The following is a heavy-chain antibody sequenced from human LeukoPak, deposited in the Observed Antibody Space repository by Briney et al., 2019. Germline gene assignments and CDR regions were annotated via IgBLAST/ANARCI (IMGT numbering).Heavy chain of an antibody. V-gene: IGHV1-69*05. J-gene: IGHJ4*02. CDR3: ASTTYYYDSSGYYFDY. CDR1: GGTFSSYA. Sequence: ASVKVSCKASGGTFSSYAISWVRQAPGQGLEWMGGIIPIFGTANYGQKFQGRVTITTDESTSTAYMELSSLRSEDTAVYYCASTTYYYDSSGYYFDYWGQGTLVTVSS. CDR2: IIPIFGTA. D-gene: IGHD3-22*01.